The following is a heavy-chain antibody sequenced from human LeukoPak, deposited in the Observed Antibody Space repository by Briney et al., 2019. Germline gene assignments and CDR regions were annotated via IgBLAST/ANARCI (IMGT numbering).Heavy chain of an antibody. Sequence: PGGSLRLSCTASGFTFGDYAMTWFRQAPGKGLEWVGFIRSKAYGGTTDYAASVKGRFTISRDDSKSIAYLQLNSLRTEDTAVYYCSSHTAPRIIAYWGQGPLVTVSS. CDR3: SSHTAPRIIAY. CDR1: GFTFGDYA. CDR2: IRSKAYGGTT. V-gene: IGHV3-49*03. J-gene: IGHJ4*02. D-gene: IGHD5-18*01.